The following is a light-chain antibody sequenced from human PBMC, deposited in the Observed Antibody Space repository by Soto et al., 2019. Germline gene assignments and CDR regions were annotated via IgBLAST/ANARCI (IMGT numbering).Light chain of an antibody. CDR2: WAS. CDR3: QQYYSTPRT. J-gene: IGKJ1*01. Sequence: IVMTQSPDSLAVSLFERATINCKSSQRVLYSSNNKNYLAWYQQKPGQPPKLLIYWASTRESGVPDRFSGSGSGTDFTLTISSLQAEDVAVYYCQQYYSTPRTFGQGTKV. CDR1: QRVLYSSNNKNY. V-gene: IGKV4-1*01.